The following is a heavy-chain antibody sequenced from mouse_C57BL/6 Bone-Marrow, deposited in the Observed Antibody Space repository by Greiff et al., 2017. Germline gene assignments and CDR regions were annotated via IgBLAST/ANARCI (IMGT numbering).Heavy chain of an antibody. V-gene: IGHV1-69*01. CDR2: IDPSDSYT. Sequence: VQLQQPGAELVMPGASVKLSCKASGYTFTSYWMHWVKQRPGQGLEWIGEIDPSDSYTNYNQKFKGKSTLTVDKSSSTAYMQLSSLTSEDSAVYYCARERTAHAFAYWGQGTLVTVSA. CDR1: GYTFTSYW. J-gene: IGHJ3*01. D-gene: IGHD3-2*02. CDR3: ARERTAHAFAY.